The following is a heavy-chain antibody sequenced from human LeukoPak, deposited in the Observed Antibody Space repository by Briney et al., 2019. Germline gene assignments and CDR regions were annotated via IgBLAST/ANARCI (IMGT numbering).Heavy chain of an antibody. CDR1: GYTFTGYY. CDR3: AKYCSSTSCPLGAFDI. CDR2: INPNSGGT. V-gene: IGHV1-2*02. D-gene: IGHD2-2*01. J-gene: IGHJ3*02. Sequence: ASVKVSCKASGYTFTGYYMHWVRQAPGQGLEWMGWINPNSGGTNYAQKFQGRVTMTRDTPISTAYMELSRLRSDDTAVYYCAKYCSSTSCPLGAFDIWGQGTMVTVSS.